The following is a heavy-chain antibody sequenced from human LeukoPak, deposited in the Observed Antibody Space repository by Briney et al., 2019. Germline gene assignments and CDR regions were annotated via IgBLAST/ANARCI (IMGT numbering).Heavy chain of an antibody. CDR2: MYRVGST. Sequence: GGALRLSCAASRLTVSSDYMSWVRQAPGKGLEWVSVMYRVGSTYYADSVKGRFTISRDNSKNTVFLRMSSLRAEDTAIYFCAACPHGPDYSHHWGQGTPVTISS. D-gene: IGHD2-2*01. CDR3: AACPHGPDYSHH. V-gene: IGHV3-53*01. J-gene: IGHJ4*02. CDR1: RLTVSSDY.